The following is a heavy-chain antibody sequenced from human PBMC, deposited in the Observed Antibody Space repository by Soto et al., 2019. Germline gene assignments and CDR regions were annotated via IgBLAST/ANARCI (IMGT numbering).Heavy chain of an antibody. J-gene: IGHJ5*02. CDR1: GFTFSSYS. CDR3: ARESRFLEWLSLNWFDP. CDR2: ISSSSSTI. Sequence: GGPLRLSCAAAGFTFSSYSMNWARQAPGKGLEWVSYISSSSSTIYYADSVKGRFTISRDNAKNSLYLQMNSLRDEDTAVYYCARESRFLEWLSLNWFDPWGQGTLVTGSS. D-gene: IGHD3-3*01. V-gene: IGHV3-48*02.